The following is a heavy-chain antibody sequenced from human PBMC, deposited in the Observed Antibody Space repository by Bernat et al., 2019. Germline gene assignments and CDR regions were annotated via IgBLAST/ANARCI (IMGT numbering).Heavy chain of an antibody. CDR2: ISGSGGST. V-gene: IGHV3-23*04. Sequence: EVQLVESGGGLVQPGGSLRLSCAASGFTFSSYAMSWVRQAPGKGLEWVSAISGSGGSTYYADSVKCLFTISRDNSKNTLYLQMNSLRAEDTAVYYCAKVWFGSYYYYYGMDVWGQGTTVTVSS. D-gene: IGHD3-10*01. CDR1: GFTFSSYA. CDR3: AKVWFGSYYYYYGMDV. J-gene: IGHJ6*02.